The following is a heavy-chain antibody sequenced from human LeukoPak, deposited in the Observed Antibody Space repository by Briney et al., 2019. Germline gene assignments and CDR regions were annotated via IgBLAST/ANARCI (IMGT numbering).Heavy chain of an antibody. V-gene: IGHV1-18*01. CDR3: ARDLCRNSCELFDY. CDR2: ISTYEGNT. J-gene: IGHJ4*02. Sequence: GASVKVSCKASGYALTSDGFSWVRQAPGQGLEWVGWISTYEGNTDYAQKFQGRVTMTTDTSTSTAYMKLRSLTSDDTAVYYCARDLCRNSCELFDYWGRGTLVTVSS. D-gene: IGHD6-6*01. CDR1: GYALTSDG.